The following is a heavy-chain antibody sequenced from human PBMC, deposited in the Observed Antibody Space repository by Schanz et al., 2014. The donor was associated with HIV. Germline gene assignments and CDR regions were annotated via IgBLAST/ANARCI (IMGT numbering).Heavy chain of an antibody. J-gene: IGHJ4*02. V-gene: IGHV3-30-3*01. CDR1: GFTFSSYA. D-gene: IGHD4-4*01. Sequence: QVQVVESGGGVVQPGRSLRLSCAGSGFTFSSYAMHWVRQAPGKGLEWVAFISYDGSSHYSADSVKGRITISRDNSKKTLYLQVDSLTADDTAVYYCARGGLQWHPEWFDYWGQGTLVTVSS. CDR3: ARGGLQWHPEWFDY. CDR2: ISYDGSSH.